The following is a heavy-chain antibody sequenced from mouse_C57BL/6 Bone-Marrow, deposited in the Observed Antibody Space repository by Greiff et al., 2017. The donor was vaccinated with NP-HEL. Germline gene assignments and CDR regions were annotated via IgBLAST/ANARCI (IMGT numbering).Heavy chain of an antibody. Sequence: VQLQQSGAELVRPGASVKLSCTASGFNIKDDYMHWVKQRPEQGLEWIGWIDPENGDTEYASKFQGKATITADTYSNTAYLQLSSLTSEDTAVYYCTSYGNPYYARDYWGQGTSVTVSS. CDR2: IDPENGDT. CDR3: TSYGNPYYARDY. V-gene: IGHV14-4*01. CDR1: GFNIKDDY. D-gene: IGHD2-1*01. J-gene: IGHJ4*01.